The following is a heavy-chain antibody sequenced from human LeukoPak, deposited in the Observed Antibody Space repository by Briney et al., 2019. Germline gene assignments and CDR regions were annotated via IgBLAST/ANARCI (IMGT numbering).Heavy chain of an antibody. CDR1: GFTFSSYN. J-gene: IGHJ4*02. V-gene: IGHV3-21*01. Sequence: GGSLRLSCAASGFTFSSYNMNWVRQAPGKGLEWVSSISSSSSYIYYADSVKGRFTISRDNAKNSLYLQMNSLRAEDTAVYYCARDGGSGSYWGAYFDYWGQGTLVTVSS. D-gene: IGHD3-10*01. CDR2: ISSSSSYI. CDR3: ARDGGSGSYWGAYFDY.